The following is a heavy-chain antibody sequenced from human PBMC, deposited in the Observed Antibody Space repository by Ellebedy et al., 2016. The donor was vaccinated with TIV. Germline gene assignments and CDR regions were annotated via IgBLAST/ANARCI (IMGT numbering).Heavy chain of an antibody. CDR1: GYSFTSYW. CDR2: IDPSDSYT. J-gene: IGHJ6*02. Sequence: GESLKISXKGSGYSFTSYWISWVRQMPGKGLEWMGRIDPSDSYTNYSPSFQGHVTISADKSISTAYLQWSSLKASDTAMYYCARVGSYSYYYGMDVWGQGTTVTVSS. D-gene: IGHD1-26*01. V-gene: IGHV5-10-1*01. CDR3: ARVGSYSYYYGMDV.